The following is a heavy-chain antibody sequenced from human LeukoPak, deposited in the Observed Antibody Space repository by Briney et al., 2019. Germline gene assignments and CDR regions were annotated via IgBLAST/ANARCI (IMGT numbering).Heavy chain of an antibody. J-gene: IGHJ4*02. CDR2: IGASGDTT. CDR3: AKYRLGTRSPFDF. V-gene: IGHV3-23*01. D-gene: IGHD3-16*01. Sequence: PGGSLRLSCAASGFTFTSYPMNWVRQAPGKGLERVSTIGASGDTTYYADSVKGRFTVSRDNSKNTLFLQMNSLRAEDTAVYYCAKYRLGTRSPFDFWGQGTLVTVSS. CDR1: GFTFTSYP.